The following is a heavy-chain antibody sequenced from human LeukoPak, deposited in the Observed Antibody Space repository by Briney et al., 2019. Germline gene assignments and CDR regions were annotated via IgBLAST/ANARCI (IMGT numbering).Heavy chain of an antibody. D-gene: IGHD3-3*01. CDR1: GFTFSSYA. V-gene: IGHV3-66*01. CDR2: IYSGGST. CDR3: ARTPPTPITIFGVVPPGPFDY. J-gene: IGHJ4*02. Sequence: GGSLRLSCAASGFTFSSYAMSWVRQAPGKGLEWVSVIYSGGSTYYADSVKGRFTISRDNSKNTLYLQMNSLRAEDTAVYYCARTPPTPITIFGVVPPGPFDYWGQGTLVTVSS.